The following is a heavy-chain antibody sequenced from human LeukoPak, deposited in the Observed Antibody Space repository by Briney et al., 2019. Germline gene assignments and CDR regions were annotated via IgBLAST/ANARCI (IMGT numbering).Heavy chain of an antibody. J-gene: IGHJ4*02. CDR3: ARETSSWYYFDY. D-gene: IGHD6-13*01. Sequence: SETLSLTCTVSGGSISSYYWSWIRQHPGKGLEWIGYIYYSGSTYYNPSLKSRVTISVDTFKNQFSLKLSSVTAADTAVYYCARETSSWYYFDYWGQGTLVTVSS. V-gene: IGHV4-59*06. CDR2: IYYSGST. CDR1: GGSISSYY.